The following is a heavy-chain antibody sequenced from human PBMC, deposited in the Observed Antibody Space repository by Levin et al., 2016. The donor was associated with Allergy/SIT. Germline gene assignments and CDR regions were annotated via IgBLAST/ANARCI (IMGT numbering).Heavy chain of an antibody. CDR1: GFTFSTYA. J-gene: IGHJ4*02. CDR2: ISGSGDIT. CDR3: AKEIYSGSYYYYFDY. D-gene: IGHD1-26*01. Sequence: GESLKISCAASGFTFSTYAMSWVRQAPGKGLEWVSAISGSGDITHYADSVKGRFTISRDNSKNTLYLQVNSLRAEDTAVYYCAKEIYSGSYYYYFDYWGQGTLVTVSS. V-gene: IGHV3-23*01.